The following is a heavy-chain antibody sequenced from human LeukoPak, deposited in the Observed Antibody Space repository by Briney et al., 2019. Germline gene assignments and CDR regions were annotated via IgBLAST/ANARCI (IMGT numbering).Heavy chain of an antibody. V-gene: IGHV3-30*04. D-gene: IGHD3-10*01. CDR3: ARDEHYYGSGSYYIY. CDR2: ISYDGSNK. CDR1: GFTFSSYA. Sequence: GGSLRLSCAASGFTFSSYAMHWVRQAPGKGLEWVAVISYDGSNKYYTDSVKGRFTIARDNSKNTLYLQMNSPRAEDTAVYYCARDEHYYGSGSYYIYWGQGTLVTVSS. J-gene: IGHJ4*02.